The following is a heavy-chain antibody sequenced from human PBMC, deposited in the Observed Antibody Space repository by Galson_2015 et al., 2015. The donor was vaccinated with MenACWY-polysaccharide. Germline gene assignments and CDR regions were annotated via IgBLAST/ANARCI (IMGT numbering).Heavy chain of an antibody. CDR1: GDSITSGGYF. J-gene: IGHJ5*02. V-gene: IGHV4-31*03. CDR3: ARGGRAVSNRNWSDP. D-gene: IGHD3-16*01. CDR2: ISYDGGT. Sequence: LSLTCTVSGDSITSGGYFWSWIRQHPGEGLEWIASISYDGGTYYNPSLKSRVTISVDTPKNQFSLKLNSVTAADTAVYYCARGGRAVSNRNWSDPWGQGTLVTVSS.